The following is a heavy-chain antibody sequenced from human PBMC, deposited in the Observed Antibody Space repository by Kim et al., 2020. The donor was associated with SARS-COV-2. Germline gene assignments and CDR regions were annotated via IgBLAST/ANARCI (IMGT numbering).Heavy chain of an antibody. CDR2: ISSSGSTT. Sequence: GGSLRLSCAGSGFTFSSYEMNWVRHAPGKGLEWVSYISSSGSTTYYADSVKGRFTISRDNAKNSLYLQMNSLRAEDTAVYYCARVYHSSSWYGVDYWGQGTLVTVSS. CDR3: ARVYHSSSWYGVDY. J-gene: IGHJ4*02. CDR1: GFTFSSYE. D-gene: IGHD6-13*01. V-gene: IGHV3-48*03.